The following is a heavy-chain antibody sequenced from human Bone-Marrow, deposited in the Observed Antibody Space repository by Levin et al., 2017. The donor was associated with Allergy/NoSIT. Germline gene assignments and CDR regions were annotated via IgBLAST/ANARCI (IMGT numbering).Heavy chain of an antibody. V-gene: IGHV4-34*01. D-gene: IGHD3-3*01. CDR1: GGSFSGYY. J-gene: IGHJ4*02. CDR3: ARGRSGSFGSGLGY. CDR2: INHSGST. Sequence: NSSETLSLTCAVYGGSFSGYYWSWIRQPPGKGLEWIGEINHSGSTNYNPSLKSRVTISVDTSKNQFSLKLSSVTAADTAVYYCARGRSGSFGSGLGYWGQGTLVTVSS.